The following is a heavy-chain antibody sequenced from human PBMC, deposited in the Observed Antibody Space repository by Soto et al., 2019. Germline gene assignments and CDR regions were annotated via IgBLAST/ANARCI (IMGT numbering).Heavy chain of an antibody. J-gene: IGHJ6*01. V-gene: IGHV5-10-1*01. CDR1: GYSFASYL. Sequence: GESLKISFKGSGYSFASYLISWVRQMPVKGLEWMGRIDPIDSYTNYSPSFQGHVTISADKSISTAYLQWSSLKASDTAMYYCARRYCPSASCTRNYYGMDGWGQGTTIAVSS. CDR2: IDPIDSYT. CDR3: ARRYCPSASCTRNYYGMDG. D-gene: IGHD2-2*01.